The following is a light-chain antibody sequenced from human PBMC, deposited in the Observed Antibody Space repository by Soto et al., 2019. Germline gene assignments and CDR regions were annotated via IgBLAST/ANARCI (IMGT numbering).Light chain of an antibody. CDR2: EGS. V-gene: IGLV2-23*01. CDR1: SSDVGSYNF. Sequence: QSALTQPASVSGSPGQSITISCTGTSSDVGSYNFVSWYQQHPGKAPKVMIYEGSKRPSGVSNRFSGSKSVNTASLTISGLQAEDEADYYCCSYAGSSTWVFGTGTKLTVL. CDR3: CSYAGSSTWV. J-gene: IGLJ1*01.